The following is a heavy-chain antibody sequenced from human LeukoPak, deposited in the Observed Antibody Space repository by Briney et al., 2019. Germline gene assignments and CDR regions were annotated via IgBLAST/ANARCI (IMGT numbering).Heavy chain of an antibody. V-gene: IGHV3-30-3*01. CDR1: GFTFSSYA. CDR2: ISYDGSNK. CDR3: ARDHQYSGSWYLDY. D-gene: IGHD6-13*01. Sequence: PGGSLRLSCAASGFTFSSYAMHWVRQAPGKGLEWVAVISYDGSNKYYADSVKGRFTISRDNSKNTLYLQMNSLRAEDTAVYYCARDHQYSGSWYLDYWGQGTLVTVSS. J-gene: IGHJ4*02.